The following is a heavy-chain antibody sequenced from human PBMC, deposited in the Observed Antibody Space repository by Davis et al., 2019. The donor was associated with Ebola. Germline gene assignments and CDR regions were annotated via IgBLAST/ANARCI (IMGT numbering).Heavy chain of an antibody. CDR1: GGSISSSSYY. CDR3: ARERLGDIVVVPAATEFDY. V-gene: IGHV4-39*02. J-gene: IGHJ4*02. Sequence: SETLSLTCTVSGGSISSSSYYWGWIRQPPGKGLEWIGSIYYSGSTYYNPSLKSRVTISVDTSKNQFSLKLSSVTAADTAVYYCARERLGDIVVVPAATEFDYWGQGTLVTVSS. D-gene: IGHD2-2*01. CDR2: IYYSGST.